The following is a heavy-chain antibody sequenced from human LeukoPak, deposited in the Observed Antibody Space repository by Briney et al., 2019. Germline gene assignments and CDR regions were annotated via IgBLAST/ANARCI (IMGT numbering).Heavy chain of an antibody. CDR3: ARWEIQGGHYDSFDY. CDR2: VHHSGTT. J-gene: IGHJ4*02. Sequence: SETLSLTCAVSGYPNSSCYSWGWIRQPPGKGLEWIASVHHSGTTRYKPSLQSRVTISVDTSKNQFSLILSSVTATDTAVYYCARWEIQGGHYDSFDYWGQGTLVTVSS. CDR1: GYPNSSCYS. D-gene: IGHD4-17*01. V-gene: IGHV4-38-2*01.